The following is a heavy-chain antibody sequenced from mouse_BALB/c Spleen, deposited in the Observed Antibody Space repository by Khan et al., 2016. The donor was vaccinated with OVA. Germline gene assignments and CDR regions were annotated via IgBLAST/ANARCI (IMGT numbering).Heavy chain of an antibody. CDR3: TNGNYGWFAY. CDR1: GFTFSTFV. J-gene: IGHJ3*01. D-gene: IGHD2-1*01. V-gene: IGHV5-9-1*01. Sequence: EVELVESGGGLVKPGGSLKLSCSAPGFTFSTFVMSWVRQTPEKRLEWVATISSAGTYTYYSDSVKGRFTISRDNAKNTLYLQMNSLRSEDTAMYYCTNGNYGWFAYWGQGTLVTVSA. CDR2: ISSAGTYT.